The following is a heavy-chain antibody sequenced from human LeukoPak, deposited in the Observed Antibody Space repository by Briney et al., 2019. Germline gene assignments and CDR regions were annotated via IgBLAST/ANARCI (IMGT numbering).Heavy chain of an antibody. CDR2: IYTSGST. Sequence: SETLSLTCTVSGGSISSGSYYWSWIRQPAGKGLEWIGRIYTSGSTNYNPSLKSRVTISVDTSKNQFSLKLSSVTAADTAVYYCARERNWNDDPLPLYYFDYWGQGTLVTVSS. CDR3: ARERNWNDDPLPLYYFDY. D-gene: IGHD1-1*01. J-gene: IGHJ4*02. V-gene: IGHV4-61*02. CDR1: GGSISSGSYY.